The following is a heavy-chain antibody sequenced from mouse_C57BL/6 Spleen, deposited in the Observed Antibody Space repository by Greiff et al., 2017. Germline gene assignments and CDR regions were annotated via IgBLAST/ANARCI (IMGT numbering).Heavy chain of an antibody. CDR2: IYPRSGNT. Sequence: LQESGAELARPGASVKLSCKASGYTFTSYGISWVKQRTGQGLEWIGEIYPRSGNTYYNEKFKGKATLTADKSSSTAYMELRSLTSEDSAVYFCARGITTVVANDYAMDYWGQGTSVTVSS. V-gene: IGHV1-81*01. D-gene: IGHD1-1*01. CDR1: GYTFTSYG. J-gene: IGHJ4*01. CDR3: ARGITTVVANDYAMDY.